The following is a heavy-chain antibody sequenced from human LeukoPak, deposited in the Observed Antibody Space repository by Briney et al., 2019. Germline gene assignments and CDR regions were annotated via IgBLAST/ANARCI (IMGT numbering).Heavy chain of an antibody. CDR1: GFTFSSYG. D-gene: IGHD3-9*01. CDR2: IWYDGSNK. Sequence: PGGSLRLSCAASGFTFSSYGMHWVRQAPGKGLEWVAVIWYDGSNKYYADSVKGRFTISRDNSKNTLYLQMNSLRAEDTAVYYCARDFQRYFDWLLQPYYYGMDVWGQGTTVTVSS. V-gene: IGHV3-33*01. J-gene: IGHJ6*02. CDR3: ARDFQRYFDWLLQPYYYGMDV.